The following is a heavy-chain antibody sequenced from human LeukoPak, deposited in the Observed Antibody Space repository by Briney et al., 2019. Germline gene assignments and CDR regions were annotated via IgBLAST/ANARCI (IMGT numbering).Heavy chain of an antibody. J-gene: IGHJ6*03. CDR3: ARDKGHTYGFRYYYMDV. Sequence: ASVKVSCKASGYTFISYYMHWVRQAPGQGLEWMGIINPSDGSTSYAQKFQGRVTMTRDMSTSTVYMELSSLRSEDTAVYYCARDKGHTYGFRYYYMDVWGKGTTVTVSS. CDR2: INPSDGST. D-gene: IGHD5-18*01. V-gene: IGHV1-46*01. CDR1: GYTFISYY.